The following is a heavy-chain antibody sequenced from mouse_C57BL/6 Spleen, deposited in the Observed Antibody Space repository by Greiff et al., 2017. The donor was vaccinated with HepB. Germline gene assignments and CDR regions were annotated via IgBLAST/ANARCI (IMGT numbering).Heavy chain of an antibody. D-gene: IGHD2-1*01. CDR2: ISSGSSTI. Sequence: EVQRVESGGGLVKPGGSLKLSCAASGFTFSDYGMHWVRQAPEKGLEWVAYISSGSSTIYYADTVKGRFTISRDNAKNTLFLQMTSLRSEDTAMYYCARGDLLWSYAIGYWGQGTSVTVSS. V-gene: IGHV5-17*01. CDR3: ARGDLLWSYAIGY. J-gene: IGHJ4*01. CDR1: GFTFSDYG.